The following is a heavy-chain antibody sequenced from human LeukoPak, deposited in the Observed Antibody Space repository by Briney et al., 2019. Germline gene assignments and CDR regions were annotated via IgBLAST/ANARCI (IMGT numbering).Heavy chain of an antibody. J-gene: IGHJ6*02. V-gene: IGHV3-73*01. CDR3: TSHKNVNYYGMDV. CDR2: IRSKANSYAT. Sequence: GGSLRLSCAASGFTFSGSAMHWVRQASGKGLEWVGRIRSKANSYATAYAASVKGRFTISRDDSKNTAYLQMNSLKTEDTAVYYCTSHKNVNYYGMDVWGQGTTVTVSS. CDR1: GFTFSGSA.